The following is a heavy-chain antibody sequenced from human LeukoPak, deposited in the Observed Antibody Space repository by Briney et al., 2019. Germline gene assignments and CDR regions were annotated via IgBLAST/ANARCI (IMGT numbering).Heavy chain of an antibody. D-gene: IGHD3-22*01. J-gene: IGHJ4*02. V-gene: IGHV1-18*01. Sequence: ASVKVSCKASGYTFTSYDINWVRQAPGQGLEWMGWMNPNSGNTNYAQKLQGRVTMTTDTSTSTAYMELRSLRSDDTAVYYCARGNRWLPDYWGQGTLVTVSS. CDR1: GYTFTSYD. CDR2: MNPNSGNT. CDR3: ARGNRWLPDY.